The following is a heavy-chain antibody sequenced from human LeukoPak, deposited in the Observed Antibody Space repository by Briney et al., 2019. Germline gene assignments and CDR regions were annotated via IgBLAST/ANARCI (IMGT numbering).Heavy chain of an antibody. J-gene: IGHJ4*02. D-gene: IGHD3-22*01. Sequence: GGSLRLSCAASGYTFSDDYMSWIRQAPGKGLEWVSYISSSSYTNYADSVKGRFTISRDNTTNSLYLQKNSLRAYDTADYYSTRIYCDSSGYYLDYWGQGTLVTVSS. CDR3: TRIYCDSSGYYLDY. CDR1: GYTFSDDY. V-gene: IGHV3-11*03. CDR2: ISSSSYT.